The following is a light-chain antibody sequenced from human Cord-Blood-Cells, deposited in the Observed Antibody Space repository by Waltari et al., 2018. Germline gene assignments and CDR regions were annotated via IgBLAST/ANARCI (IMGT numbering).Light chain of an antibody. CDR2: DAS. V-gene: IGKV3-11*01. CDR3: QQRSNWIT. Sequence: EIVLTQSPATVSLSPGDRATLSCRASQSVSSYLAWYQQKPGQAPRLLIYDASNRATGIPARFSGSGSGTDFTLTISSLEPEDFAVYYCQQRSNWITFGQGTRLEIK. J-gene: IGKJ5*01. CDR1: QSVSSY.